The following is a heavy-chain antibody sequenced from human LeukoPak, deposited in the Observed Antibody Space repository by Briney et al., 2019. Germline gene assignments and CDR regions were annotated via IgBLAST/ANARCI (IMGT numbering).Heavy chain of an antibody. J-gene: IGHJ6*03. V-gene: IGHV3-7*01. CDR3: AREKEGYCSRTSCYLDYYYYYMDV. D-gene: IGHD2-2*01. Sequence: GGSLRLSCAASGFTFSRYWMTWVRQAPGKGLEWVANIKQDGSEKYFVDSVKGRFTISRDNAKNSLYLQMNSLRAEDTAVYYCAREKEGYCSRTSCYLDYYYYYMDVWGKGTTVTISS. CDR1: GFTFSRYW. CDR2: IKQDGSEK.